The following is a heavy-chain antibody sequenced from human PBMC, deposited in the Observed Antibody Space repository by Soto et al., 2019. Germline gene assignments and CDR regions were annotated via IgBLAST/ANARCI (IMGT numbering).Heavy chain of an antibody. CDR3: ARERARWWLALSYYYGMDV. CDR2: ISAYNGNT. J-gene: IGHJ6*02. D-gene: IGHD2-15*01. Sequence: ASVKVSCKASGYTFTSYGISRVRQAPRQGPEWMGWISAYNGNTNYAQKLQGRVTMTTDTSTSTAYMELRSLRSDDTAVYYCARERARWWLALSYYYGMDVWGQGTTVTVSS. CDR1: GYTFTSYG. V-gene: IGHV1-18*04.